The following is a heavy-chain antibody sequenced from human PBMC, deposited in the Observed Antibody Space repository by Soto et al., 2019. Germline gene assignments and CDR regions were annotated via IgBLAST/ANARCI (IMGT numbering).Heavy chain of an antibody. Sequence: PSEPLSLTCTVSGGSISSYYWSWIRQPPGKGLEWIGYIYYSGSTNYNPSLKSRVTISVDTSKNQFSLKLSSVTAADTAVYYCARGAHYDFWSIDYYYSGMDVWGQGTTVTVYS. CDR3: ARGAHYDFWSIDYYYSGMDV. D-gene: IGHD3-3*01. V-gene: IGHV4-59*12. CDR2: IYYSGST. CDR1: GGSISSYY. J-gene: IGHJ6*02.